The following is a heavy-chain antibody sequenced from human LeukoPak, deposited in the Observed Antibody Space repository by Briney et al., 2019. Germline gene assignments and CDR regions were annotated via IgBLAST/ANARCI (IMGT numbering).Heavy chain of an antibody. D-gene: IGHD5-12*01. J-gene: IGHJ6*02. Sequence: SETLSLTCAVYGGSLSGYYWSWIRQPPGKGLEWLGEINYSGSTNYNPSLKSRVTISVDTSKNQFSLKLSSVTAADTAVYYCARGSYGYGHYYYGMDVWGQGTTVTVSS. CDR1: GGSLSGYY. CDR2: INYSGST. V-gene: IGHV4-34*01. CDR3: ARGSYGYGHYYYGMDV.